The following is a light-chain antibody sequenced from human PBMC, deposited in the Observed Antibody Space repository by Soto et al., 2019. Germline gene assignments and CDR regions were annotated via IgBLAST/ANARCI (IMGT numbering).Light chain of an antibody. CDR3: QRYNDYQYV. Sequence: DIQMTQSPSTLSASVGDRVTITCRASQSITTWLAWYQQKPGKAPKLLIYKAINLQSGVQSSFSGSGSGTEFTLTICRLQPDDYAPYYCQRYNDYQYVFGQGT. CDR1: QSITTW. V-gene: IGKV1-5*03. CDR2: KAI. J-gene: IGKJ2*01.